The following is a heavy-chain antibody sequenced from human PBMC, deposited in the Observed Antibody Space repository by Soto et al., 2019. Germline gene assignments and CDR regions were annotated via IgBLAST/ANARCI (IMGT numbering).Heavy chain of an antibody. Sequence: ASVKVSCKASGYTFTSYALSWVRHAPGQGLEWMGWISTYNGNTNYAQNLQGRVTMTTDISTNTAYMELRSLRSDDTAVYYCARVVGGIPVAGSWNWFDPWGQGTLVTVPS. J-gene: IGHJ5*02. D-gene: IGHD6-19*01. CDR3: ARVVGGIPVAGSWNWFDP. CDR2: ISTYNGNT. V-gene: IGHV1-18*04. CDR1: GYTFTSYA.